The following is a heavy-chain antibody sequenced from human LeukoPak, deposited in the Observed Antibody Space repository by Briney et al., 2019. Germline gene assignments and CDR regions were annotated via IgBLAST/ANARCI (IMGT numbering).Heavy chain of an antibody. Sequence: GASVKVSCKASGYTFTSYAMHWVRHAPGQRLEWMGWINAGNGNTKYSQKFQGRVTITRDTSASTAYMELSSLRSEDTAVYYCARELMGSSWYQDWGQGTLVTVSS. V-gene: IGHV1-3*01. J-gene: IGHJ4*02. D-gene: IGHD6-13*01. CDR1: GYTFTSYA. CDR3: ARELMGSSWYQD. CDR2: INAGNGNT.